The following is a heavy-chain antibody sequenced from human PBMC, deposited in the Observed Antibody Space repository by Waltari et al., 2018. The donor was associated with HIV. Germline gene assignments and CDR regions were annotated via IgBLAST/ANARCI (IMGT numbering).Heavy chain of an antibody. J-gene: IGHJ5*02. CDR1: GDSVTSSGFY. D-gene: IGHD6-13*01. Sequence: QLQLQESGPGLVKPSETLSLTCTVSGDSVTSSGFYWGWIRQPPGKGLEWIGAIYFTGGTFYNPSLKSRGTISVDTSMNQFSLKLTSVTAADRAVYYCARRHSSWSWFDPWGQGTLVTVSS. V-gene: IGHV4-39*01. CDR3: ARRHSSWSWFDP. CDR2: IYFTGGT.